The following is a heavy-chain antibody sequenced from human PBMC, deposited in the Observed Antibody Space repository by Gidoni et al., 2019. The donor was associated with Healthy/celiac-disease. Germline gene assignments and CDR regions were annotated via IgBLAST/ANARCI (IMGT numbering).Heavy chain of an antibody. CDR3: ARGLGVSRAFDI. CDR2: INHSGST. J-gene: IGHJ3*02. CDR1: GGSFSGYY. V-gene: IGHV4-34*01. D-gene: IGHD3-10*01. Sequence: QVQLQQWGAGLLKPSETLSLTCAVHGGSFSGYYWTWIRQPPGKGLGWIGEINHSGSTNYNPSLKSQVTISVDTSKNQFALKLSSVTAADTAVYYCARGLGVSRAFDIWGQGTMVTVSS.